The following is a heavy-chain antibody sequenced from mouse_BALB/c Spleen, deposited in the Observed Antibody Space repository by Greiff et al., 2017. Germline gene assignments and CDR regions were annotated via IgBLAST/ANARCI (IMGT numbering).Heavy chain of an antibody. CDR3: ARAAPGWATDY. Sequence: VQLHESGPELVKPGASVKISCKASGYTFTDYYINWVKQKPGQGLEWIGWIYPGSGNTKYNEKFKGKATLTVDTSSSTAYMQLSSLTSEDTAVYFCARAAPGWATDYWGQGTSVTVSS. J-gene: IGHJ4*01. CDR2: IYPGSGNT. CDR1: GYTFTDYY. V-gene: IGHV1-84*02.